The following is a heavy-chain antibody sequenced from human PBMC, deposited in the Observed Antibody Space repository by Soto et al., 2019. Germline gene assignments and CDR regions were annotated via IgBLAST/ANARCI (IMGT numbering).Heavy chain of an antibody. CDR1: GGSISSNKW. CDR2: IYHSGST. Sequence: PSETLSLTFAVSGGSISSNKWWSWVRQPPGKGLEWIGEIYHSGSTNYNPSLKSRVTISVDRSKNQFSLKLSSVTAADTAVYYCVSLDYYGSGSYKDYWGQGTLVTVSS. D-gene: IGHD3-10*01. V-gene: IGHV4-4*02. CDR3: VSLDYYGSGSYKDY. J-gene: IGHJ4*02.